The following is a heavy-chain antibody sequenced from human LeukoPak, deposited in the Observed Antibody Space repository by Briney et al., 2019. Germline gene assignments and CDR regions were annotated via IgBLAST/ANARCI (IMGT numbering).Heavy chain of an antibody. CDR2: IYYSGST. V-gene: IGHV4-59*08. D-gene: IGHD5-12*01. CDR1: GGSISSYY. J-gene: IGHJ4*02. Sequence: SETLSLTCTVSGGSISSYYWSWIRQPPGKGLEWIGYIYYSGSTNYNPSLKSRVTISVDTSKNQFSLKLSFVTAADTAVYYCARHWGPSGYDPRIDYWGQGTLVTVSS. CDR3: ARHWGPSGYDPRIDY.